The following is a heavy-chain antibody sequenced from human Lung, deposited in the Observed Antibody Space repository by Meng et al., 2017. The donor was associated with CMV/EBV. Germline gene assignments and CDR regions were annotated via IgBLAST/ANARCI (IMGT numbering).Heavy chain of an antibody. V-gene: IGHV1-18*01. J-gene: IGHJ5*01. CDR1: GYTFTSYG. Sequence: KFSCKASGYTFTSYGISWVRQAPGQGLEWLEWTSTYNGITNYAQNLQGRVTMTTDTSTSTAYMELRSLRHDDTAVYYCARREGWFDSWGQGTLVTVSS. CDR2: TSTYNGIT. CDR3: ARREGWFDS.